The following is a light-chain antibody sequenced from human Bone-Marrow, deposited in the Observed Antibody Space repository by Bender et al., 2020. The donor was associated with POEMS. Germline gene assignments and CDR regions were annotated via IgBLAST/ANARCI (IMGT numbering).Light chain of an antibody. CDR2: GNT. CDR3: AAWEDSLNGWV. CDR1: GTNIGSNYD. V-gene: IGLV1-50*01. Sequence: QSVLTQPPSVSGAPGQRVTISCTGSGTNIGSNYDVHWYQKFPGTAPKLLIYGNTNRPSGVPDRFSGSKSGTSASLAISGLQSEDEADYYCAAWEDSLNGWVFGGGTKLTVL. J-gene: IGLJ3*02.